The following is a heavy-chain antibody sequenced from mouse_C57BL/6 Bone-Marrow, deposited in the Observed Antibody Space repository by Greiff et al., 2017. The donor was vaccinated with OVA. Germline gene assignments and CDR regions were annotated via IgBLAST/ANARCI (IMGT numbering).Heavy chain of an antibody. CDR1: GFTFSSYA. CDR2: ISDGGSYT. Sequence: EVKLVESGGGLVKPGGSLKLSCAASGFTFSSYAMSWVRQTPEKRLEWVATISDGGSYTYYPDNVQGRFTISRDNAKNNLYLQMSHLKSEDTAMYYCASNDYVAGRGQGTTLTVSS. V-gene: IGHV5-4*03. J-gene: IGHJ2*01. CDR3: ASNDYVAG. D-gene: IGHD2-4*01.